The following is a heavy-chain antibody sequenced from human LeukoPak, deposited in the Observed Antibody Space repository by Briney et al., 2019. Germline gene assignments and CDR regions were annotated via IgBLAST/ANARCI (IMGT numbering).Heavy chain of an antibody. J-gene: IGHJ5*02. CDR1: GYSFTSYW. CDR3: ARLGQYCSSTSCYLNWFDP. CDR2: IYPGDSDT. Sequence: GESLKISCKGSGYSFTSYWIGWVRQMPGKGLEWMGIIYPGDSDTRYSPSFQGQVTISADKSIGTAYLQWSSLKASDTAMYYCARLGQYCSSTSCYLNWFDPWGQGTLVTVSS. D-gene: IGHD2-2*01. V-gene: IGHV5-51*01.